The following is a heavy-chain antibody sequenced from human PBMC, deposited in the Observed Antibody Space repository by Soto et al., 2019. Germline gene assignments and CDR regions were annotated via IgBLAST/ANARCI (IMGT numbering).Heavy chain of an antibody. CDR2: IYYSGST. V-gene: IGHV4-31*03. D-gene: IGHD6-13*01. CDR3: ARDPGIAAAGAHGNDCGMDV. Sequence: PSETLSLTCTVSGGSISSGGYYWSWIRQHPGKGLEWIGYIYYSGSTYYNPSLKSRVTISVDTSKNQFSLKLSSVTAADTAVYYCARDPGIAAAGAHGNDCGMDVWGQGTTVTVSS. CDR1: GGSISSGGYY. J-gene: IGHJ6*02.